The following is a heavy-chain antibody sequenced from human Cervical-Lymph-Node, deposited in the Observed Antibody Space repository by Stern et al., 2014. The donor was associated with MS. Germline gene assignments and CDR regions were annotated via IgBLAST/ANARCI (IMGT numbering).Heavy chain of an antibody. V-gene: IGHV3-7*01. Sequence: EVQLVESGGGLVQPGGSLRLSCAVSGFTFSSYWMTWVRQAPGKGLEWVANINQDGSEKHYVDSVKGRFTISRDNGRNSLYLQMNSLRAEDTAVYYCARSDYGDYVDYWGQGTLVTVSS. CDR1: GFTFSSYW. J-gene: IGHJ4*02. D-gene: IGHD4-17*01. CDR3: ARSDYGDYVDY. CDR2: INQDGSEK.